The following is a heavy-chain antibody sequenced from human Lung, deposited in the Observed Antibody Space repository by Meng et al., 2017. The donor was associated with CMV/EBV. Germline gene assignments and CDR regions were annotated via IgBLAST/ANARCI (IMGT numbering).Heavy chain of an antibody. J-gene: IGHJ6*02. CDR1: GFSGSG. D-gene: IGHD1-1*01. CDR3: TKDWSRAMDV. Sequence: GEXXKISCAVSGFSGSGIHWVRQASGKGLEWVGHSRSKDFSYATEFAASVKGRFTISRDESKNTAHLQMNSLKTEDTAVYYCTKDWSRAMDVWGQGTPVTVSS. V-gene: IGHV3-73*01. CDR2: SRSKDFSYAT.